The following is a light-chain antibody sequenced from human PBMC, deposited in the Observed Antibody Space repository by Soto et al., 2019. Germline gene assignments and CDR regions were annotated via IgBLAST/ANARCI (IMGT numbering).Light chain of an antibody. CDR1: ETVANR. CDR2: GAS. V-gene: IGKV3-15*01. J-gene: IGKJ1*01. Sequence: DIQMTQSPATLSASLGERATLTCRASETVANRLAWYQQKPGKAPRLLISGASTMADGISDRFRGSGSGTDFTLSISSLRSEDSAIYYCQQYYEWTPRTFGQGTKVEIK. CDR3: QQYYEWTPRT.